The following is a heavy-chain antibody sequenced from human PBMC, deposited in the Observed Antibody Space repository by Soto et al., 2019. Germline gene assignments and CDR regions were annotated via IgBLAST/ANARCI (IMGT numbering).Heavy chain of an antibody. CDR2: ISYRGTP. CDR1: GASITSIGFY. D-gene: IGHD3-16*01. J-gene: IGHJ5*02. V-gene: IGHV4-31*03. Sequence: SETLSLTCTGSGASITSIGFYWTWIRHHPGKGLEWIGFISYRGTPNYNPSLKSRLIFSLDASKNLFSLTLTSVTAADTAIYFCARAPGRIRTYGSPGENWFDPWGQGTLVTVSS. CDR3: ARAPGRIRTYGSPGENWFDP.